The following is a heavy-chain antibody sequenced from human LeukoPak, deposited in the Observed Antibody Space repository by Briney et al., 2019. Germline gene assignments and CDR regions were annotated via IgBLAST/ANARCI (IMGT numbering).Heavy chain of an antibody. D-gene: IGHD6-13*01. Sequence: GGSLRLSCAASGFTFSSYAMSWVRQTPGKGPEWVSAISGSSGTTYYADSVKGRFTSSRDNSKNPLYLQMSGLRPGATALYYCAGVWGPSSAWPWAFEYWGQGTLVTVSS. CDR1: GFTFSSYA. CDR3: AGVWGPSSAWPWAFEY. V-gene: IGHV3-23*01. J-gene: IGHJ4*02. CDR2: ISGSSGTT.